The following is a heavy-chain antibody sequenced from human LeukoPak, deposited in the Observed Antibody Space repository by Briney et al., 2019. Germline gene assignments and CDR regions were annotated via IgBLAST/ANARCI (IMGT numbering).Heavy chain of an antibody. CDR2: ISAYNGNT. CDR1: GYTFTSYG. V-gene: IGHV1-18*01. Sequence: ASVKVSCKASGYTFTSYGMSWVRQAPGQGLEGMGWISAYNGNTNYAQKLQGRVTMTTDTSTSTAYMELRSLRSDDTAVYYCARDLGYSYGYHFDYWGQGTLVTVSS. J-gene: IGHJ4*02. CDR3: ARDLGYSYGYHFDY. D-gene: IGHD5-18*01.